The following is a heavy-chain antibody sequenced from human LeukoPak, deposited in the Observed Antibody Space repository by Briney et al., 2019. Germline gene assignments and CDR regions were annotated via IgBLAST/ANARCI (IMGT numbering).Heavy chain of an antibody. Sequence: PGGSLRLSCAASGFTFSSYGMHWVRQAPGKGLEWVAVISYDGSNKYYADSVKGRFTISRDNSKNTLYLQMNSLRAEDTAVYYCAKEGIAARLGYWGQGTLITVSS. V-gene: IGHV3-30*18. CDR3: AKEGIAARLGY. CDR1: GFTFSSYG. J-gene: IGHJ4*02. CDR2: ISYDGSNK. D-gene: IGHD6-6*01.